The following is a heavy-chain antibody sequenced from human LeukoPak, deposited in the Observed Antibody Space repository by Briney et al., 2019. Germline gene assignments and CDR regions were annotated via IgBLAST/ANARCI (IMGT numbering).Heavy chain of an antibody. CDR3: ARDEYYESRGYFNCFDP. CDR1: RASITSYY. D-gene: IGHD3-22*01. CDR2: IFYSGST. J-gene: IGHJ5*02. V-gene: IGHV4-59*01. Sequence: SETLSLTCTVSRASITSYYWTWIRQPPRKGLEWMGYIFYSGSTKYNPSLKSRVTIPLDTSKKQFSLKLTSVTAADTAVYSCARDEYYESRGYFNCFDPWGQGKLVTVSS.